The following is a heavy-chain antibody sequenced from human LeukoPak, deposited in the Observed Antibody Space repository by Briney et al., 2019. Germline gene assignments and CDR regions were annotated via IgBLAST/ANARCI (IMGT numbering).Heavy chain of an antibody. CDR2: IYYSGST. Sequence: SETLSLTCTVSGGSISSYYWSWIRQPPGKGLEWIGYIYYSGSTNYNPSLKSRVIISVDTSKNQYSPKLSSVTAADTAVYYCARVGAKKNHYYGMDVWGQGTTVTVSS. CDR1: GGSISSYY. J-gene: IGHJ6*02. CDR3: ARVGAKKNHYYGMDV. V-gene: IGHV4-59*01. D-gene: IGHD1-26*01.